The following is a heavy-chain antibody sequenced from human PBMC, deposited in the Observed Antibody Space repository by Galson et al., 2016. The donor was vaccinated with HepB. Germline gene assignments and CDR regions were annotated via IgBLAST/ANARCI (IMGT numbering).Heavy chain of an antibody. CDR3: AKDGPDYTSRLDP. Sequence: SETLSLTCTLSGGSISDGYWSWIRQPPGQTLQWIGHIGYSGTTDYNPSLKSRVTISVHTSKNQFSLKLHSVTPADTAVYYCAKDGPDYTSRLDPWGQGILVTFSS. J-gene: IGHJ5*01. CDR1: GGSISDGY. V-gene: IGHV4-59*01. D-gene: IGHD4-11*01. CDR2: IGYSGTT.